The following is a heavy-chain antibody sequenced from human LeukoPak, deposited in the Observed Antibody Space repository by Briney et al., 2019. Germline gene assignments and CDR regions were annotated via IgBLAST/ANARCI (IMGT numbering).Heavy chain of an antibody. D-gene: IGHD6-19*01. J-gene: IGHJ4*02. V-gene: IGHV3-11*06. CDR1: GFSFSDYY. CDR3: ARDGSGWYYFDY. Sequence: GGSLRLSCAASGFSFSDYYMSWIRQAPGKGLEWLSYISGSSTYTDYADSVKGRFTISRDNAKDSLYLQMNSLRDEDTALCYCARDGSGWYYFDYWGQGTLVTVSS. CDR2: ISGSSTYT.